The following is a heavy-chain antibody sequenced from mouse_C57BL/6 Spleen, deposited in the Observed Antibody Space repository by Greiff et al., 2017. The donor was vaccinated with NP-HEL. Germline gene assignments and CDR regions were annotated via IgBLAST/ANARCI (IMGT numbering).Heavy chain of an antibody. D-gene: IGHD1-1*01. J-gene: IGHJ2*01. Sequence: QVQLQQPGAELAKPGASLKMSCKASGYTFTSYWITWVKQRPGQGLEWIGDIYPGSGSTNYNEKFKGKATLTVDTSSSTAYMQLSSLTSEDSAVYYCTRDDSSPYYFDYWGQGTTLTVSS. CDR2: IYPGSGST. CDR1: GYTFTSYW. V-gene: IGHV1-55*01. CDR3: TRDDSSPYYFDY.